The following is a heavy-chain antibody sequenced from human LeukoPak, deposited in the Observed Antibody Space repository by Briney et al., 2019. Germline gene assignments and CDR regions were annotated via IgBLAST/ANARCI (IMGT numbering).Heavy chain of an antibody. J-gene: IGHJ3*01. D-gene: IGHD1-14*01. CDR3: ASPEV. CDR2: ISWNSGSI. CDR1: GFTFDDYA. V-gene: IGHV3-9*01. Sequence: GRSLRLSCAASGFTFDDYAMHWVRQAPGKGLEWVSGISWNSGSIGYADPVKGRLTIPRDNAKNSLYLQMNSLRAEDTALYYCASPEVWGQGTMVTVSS.